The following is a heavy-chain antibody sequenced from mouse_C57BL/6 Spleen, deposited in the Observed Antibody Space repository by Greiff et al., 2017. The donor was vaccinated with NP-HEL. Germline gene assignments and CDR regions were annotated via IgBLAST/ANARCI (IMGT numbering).Heavy chain of an antibody. CDR1: GYAFSSSW. Sequence: VQLQQSGPELVKPGASVKISCKASGYAFSSSWMNWVKQRPGKGLEWIGRIYPGDGDTNYNGKFKGKATLTADKSSSTAYMQLSSLTSEDSAVYFSERGEYYAMDYWGQGTSVTVSS. V-gene: IGHV1-82*01. J-gene: IGHJ4*01. CDR3: ERGEYYAMDY. CDR2: IYPGDGDT.